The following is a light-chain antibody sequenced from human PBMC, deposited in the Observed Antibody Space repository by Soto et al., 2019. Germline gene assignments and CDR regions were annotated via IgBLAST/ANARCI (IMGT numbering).Light chain of an antibody. CDR1: RTVFTK. V-gene: IGKV3-15*01. CDR3: QQYDDWPWT. Sequence: EKVMTQSPASLSVAPGEKATLACGASRTVFTKVAWYQQKPGQAPRLLIYGASTRATGIPGRFSGGGSGTEFTLTISSLQSEDVAFYYCQQYDDWPWTFGQGTKVEV. J-gene: IGKJ1*01. CDR2: GAS.